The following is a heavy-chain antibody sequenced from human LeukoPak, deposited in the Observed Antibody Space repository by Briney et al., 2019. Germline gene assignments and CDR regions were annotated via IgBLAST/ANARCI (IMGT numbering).Heavy chain of an antibody. CDR1: GYTFASFG. CDR3: ARDIVMVVGSFYYGMDV. CDR2: ISAYNGNT. Sequence: ASVKVSCKASGYTFASFGISWVRQAPGQGLEWMGWISAYNGNTNFAQNLQGRVTLTTDTSTSTAYMELRSLRSDDTAVYYCARDIVMVVGSFYYGMDVWGQGTTVTVSS. J-gene: IGHJ6*02. D-gene: IGHD2-8*02. V-gene: IGHV1-18*01.